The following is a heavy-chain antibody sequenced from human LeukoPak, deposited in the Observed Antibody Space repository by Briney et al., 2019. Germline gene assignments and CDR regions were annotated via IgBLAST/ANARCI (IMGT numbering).Heavy chain of an antibody. CDR1: GYTFTDYY. D-gene: IGHD2-2*02. V-gene: IGHV1-2*02. J-gene: IGHJ4*02. CDR2: IDPNTGGT. CDR3: ARVPGPYTTSRFHD. Sequence: GASVKVSCKTSGYTFTDYYMHWVRQAPGQGLEWMGRIDPNTGGTNFAQKFQVRVTMTRDTSISTVYMELTGLRSDDTAVYYCARVPGPYTTSRFHDWGPRTLVTVSS.